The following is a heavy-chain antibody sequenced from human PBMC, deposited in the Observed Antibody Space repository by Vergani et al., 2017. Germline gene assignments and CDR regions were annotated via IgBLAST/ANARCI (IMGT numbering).Heavy chain of an antibody. CDR1: GYTFTSYA. J-gene: IGHJ3*02. D-gene: IGHD1/OR15-1a*01. CDR2: INAGNGNT. CDR3: ARSTSPWNWNNPGRYAFDI. V-gene: IGHV1-3*01. Sequence: QVQLVQSGAEVKKPGASVKVSCKASGYTFTSYAMHWVRQAPGQRLEWMGWINAGNGNTKYSQKFRGRVTITRDTSASTAYMELSSLRSEDTAVYYCARSTSPWNWNNPGRYAFDIWGQGTMVTVSS.